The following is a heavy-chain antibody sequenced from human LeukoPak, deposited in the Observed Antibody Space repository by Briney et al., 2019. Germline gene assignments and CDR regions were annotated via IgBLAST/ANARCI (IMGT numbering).Heavy chain of an antibody. V-gene: IGHV3-20*04. CDR3: ARDRMSPSHSVSHFGS. Sequence: GGSLRLSCATSGFTFVDYGLSWVRRAPGEGLEWLCAINWNGAITDYADSVRGRFTISRDNANNSLHLQMDSLRPEDKAFYYCARDRMSPSHSVSHFGSWGQGTLVTVSS. CDR1: GFTFVDYG. D-gene: IGHD2-21*01. CDR2: INWNGAIT. J-gene: IGHJ4*02.